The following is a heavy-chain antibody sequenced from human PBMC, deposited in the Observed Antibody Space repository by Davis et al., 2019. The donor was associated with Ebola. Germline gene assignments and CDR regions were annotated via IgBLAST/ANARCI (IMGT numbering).Heavy chain of an antibody. J-gene: IGHJ6*02. CDR1: GFSLTTRGVG. CDR3: AYSRNMVQGLDYYYYGMDV. D-gene: IGHD3-10*01. Sequence: SGPTLVKPTQTLTLTCTFSGFSLTTRGVGVGWIRQPPGKALEWLALIYWDDDKRYSPSLKSRLTITKDTSRNQVVLTMTSMDPVDSATYYCAYSRNMVQGLDYYYYGMDVWGQGTTVTVSS. CDR2: IYWDDDK. V-gene: IGHV2-5*02.